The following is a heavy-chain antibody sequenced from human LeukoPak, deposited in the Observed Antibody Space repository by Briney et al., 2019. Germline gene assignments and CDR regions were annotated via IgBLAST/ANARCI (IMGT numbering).Heavy chain of an antibody. CDR3: ARVPQYCSSTSCHDY. D-gene: IGHD2-2*01. Sequence: SETLSLTCTVSGGSISSGGYYWSWIRQPPGKGLEWIGYIYHSGSTYYNPSLKSRVTISVDRSKNQFSLKLSSVTAADTAVYYCARVPQYCSSTSCHDYWGQGTLVTVSS. CDR1: GGSISSGGYY. J-gene: IGHJ4*02. V-gene: IGHV4-30-2*01. CDR2: IYHSGST.